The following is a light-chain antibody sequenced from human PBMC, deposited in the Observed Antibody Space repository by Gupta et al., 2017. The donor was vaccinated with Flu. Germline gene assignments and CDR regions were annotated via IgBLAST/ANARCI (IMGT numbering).Light chain of an antibody. Sequence: SYVLTQPPSLSVAPGKTARITRGGNNSGSKTVHWYQHKPGQAPVLVVYGVSDRPSGIPERLSGSNSGDTATLTISRVEAEDEADYYCTVWASSSDHHGFGGGTKLTVL. J-gene: IGLJ2*01. V-gene: IGLV3-21*03. CDR3: TVWASSSDHHG. CDR1: NSGSKT. CDR2: GVS.